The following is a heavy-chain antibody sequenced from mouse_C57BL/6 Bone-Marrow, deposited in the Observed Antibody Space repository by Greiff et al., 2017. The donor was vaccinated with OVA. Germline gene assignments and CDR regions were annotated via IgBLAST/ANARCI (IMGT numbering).Heavy chain of an antibody. V-gene: IGHV5-12*01. D-gene: IGHD2-3*01. CDR3: ARHGDDGYYFAWFAY. CDR2: ISNGGGST. Sequence: EVQLQQSGGGLVQPGGSLKLSCAASGFTFSDYYMYWVRQTPEKRLEWVAYISNGGGSTYYPDTVKGRFTISRDDAKNTLYLQMSRLKSEDTAMYYCARHGDDGYYFAWFAYWGQGTLVTVSA. CDR1: GFTFSDYY. J-gene: IGHJ3*01.